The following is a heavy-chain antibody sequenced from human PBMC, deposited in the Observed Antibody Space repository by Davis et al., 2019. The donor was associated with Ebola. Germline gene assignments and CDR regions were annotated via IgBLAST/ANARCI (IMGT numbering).Heavy chain of an antibody. D-gene: IGHD3-16*02. CDR2: ISAYDGKR. J-gene: IGHJ5*02. Sequence: ASVKVSCKASGYTFTSYGISWVRQAPGQGLEWMGWISAYDGKRKYAQRVQGRVTMTTDTSTSTAYMELRSLRSDDTAVYYCARVAMITFGGVIGKDNWFDPWGQGTLVTVSS. V-gene: IGHV1-18*01. CDR3: ARVAMITFGGVIGKDNWFDP. CDR1: GYTFTSYG.